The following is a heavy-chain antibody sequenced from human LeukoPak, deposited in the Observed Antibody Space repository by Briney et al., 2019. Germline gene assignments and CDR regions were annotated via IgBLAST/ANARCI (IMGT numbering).Heavy chain of an antibody. CDR1: GFTFSSYW. V-gene: IGHV3-7*01. J-gene: IGHJ4*02. Sequence: PGGSLRLSCAASGFTFSSYWMSWVRQAPGKGLEWVANIKQDGSEKYYVDSVKGRLTISRDNAKNSLYLQMNSLRAEDTAVYYCARGWSGYDESFDYWGQGTLVTVSS. D-gene: IGHD3-3*01. CDR2: IKQDGSEK. CDR3: ARGWSGYDESFDY.